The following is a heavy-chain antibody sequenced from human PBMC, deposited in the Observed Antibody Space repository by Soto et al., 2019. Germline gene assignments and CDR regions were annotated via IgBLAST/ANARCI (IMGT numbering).Heavy chain of an antibody. D-gene: IGHD3-16*01. CDR2: ISYDGSNK. CDR3: ARDVGSSMYIGGAKFYYGMDV. Sequence: QVQLVESGGGVVQPGRSLRLSCTASGFTFRSYAIHWVRQAPGKGLEWVAVISYDGSNKYYADSVKGRFTISRDNSKNTLYLQMNSLRVEDISVYYCARDVGSSMYIGGAKFYYGMDVWGQGTTVTVSS. J-gene: IGHJ6*02. V-gene: IGHV3-30*04. CDR1: GFTFRSYA.